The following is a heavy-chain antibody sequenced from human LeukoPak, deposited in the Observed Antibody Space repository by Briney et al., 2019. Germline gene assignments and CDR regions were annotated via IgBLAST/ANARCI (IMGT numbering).Heavy chain of an antibody. CDR3: ARVLGLVDTAMGDAFDI. CDR2: MNPNRGNT. CDR1: RYTFTNYY. V-gene: IGHV1-8*01. J-gene: IGHJ3*02. D-gene: IGHD5-18*01. Sequence: ASVNVSRKASRYTFTNYYINWVRQATGQGREGMGWMNPNRGNTGYPQKFQGRVTMTRNTSISTAYMELSSLRSEDTAVYYCARVLGLVDTAMGDAFDIWGQGTMVTVSS.